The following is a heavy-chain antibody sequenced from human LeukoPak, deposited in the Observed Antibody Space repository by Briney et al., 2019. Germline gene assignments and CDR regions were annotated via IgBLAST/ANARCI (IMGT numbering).Heavy chain of an antibody. CDR2: IIPKFGTL. D-gene: IGHD3-10*01. CDR3: ARNGYYGSGSPTYYYYMDV. V-gene: IGHV1-69*13. Sequence: SVKVSCKASGGTFSSYAFSWLRQAPGQGLEWMGGIIPKFGTLNYAQKFQGRVTITAAESASTTYMELSSLRSEDTAVYYCARNGYYGSGSPTYYYYMDVWGKGTTVTVSS. J-gene: IGHJ6*03. CDR1: GGTFSSYA.